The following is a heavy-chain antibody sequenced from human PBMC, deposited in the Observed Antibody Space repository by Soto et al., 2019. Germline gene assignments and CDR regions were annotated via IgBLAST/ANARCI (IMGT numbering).Heavy chain of an antibody. D-gene: IGHD5-12*01. CDR2: IYPGDSDT. J-gene: IGHJ5*02. CDR1: GYSFSSYW. CDR3: ARRPVDPTSSWFDP. Sequence: GESLKISCKGSGYSFSSYWIGWGRPMPGKGLEWMGIIYPGDSDTRYSPSFQGQVTISADKSISTAYLQWSSLKASDTAMYYCARRPVDPTSSWFDPWGQGTLVTVSS. V-gene: IGHV5-51*01.